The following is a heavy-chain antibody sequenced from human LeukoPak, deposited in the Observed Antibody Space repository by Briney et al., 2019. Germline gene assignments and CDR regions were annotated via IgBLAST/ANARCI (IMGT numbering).Heavy chain of an antibody. CDR2: IRYDGSNK. J-gene: IGHJ4*02. CDR3: ARHTSTYFDF. CDR1: GFTFSSYG. Sequence: GGSLRLSCAASGFTFSSYGMHWVRQAPGEGLEWVAFIRYDGSNKYYADSVKGRFTISRDNSKNTLYLQMNSLRAEDTAVYYCARHTSTYFDFWGQGTLVTVSS. V-gene: IGHV3-30*02.